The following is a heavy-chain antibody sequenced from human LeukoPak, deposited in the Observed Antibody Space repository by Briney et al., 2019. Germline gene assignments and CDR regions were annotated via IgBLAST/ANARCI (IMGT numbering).Heavy chain of an antibody. CDR3: ATSGTYFYYYYFDI. D-gene: IGHD1-1*01. V-gene: IGHV3-11*01. CDR1: GFTFSDYH. CDR2: ISRGDETT. Sequence: PGGSLRLSCAASGFTFSDYHMSWIRQAPGKGLEWISYISRGDETTNYADSVKGRFTISRDNAKNSLYLHLNSLRADDTAVYLCATSGTYFYYYYFDIWGTGTTVTVSS. J-gene: IGHJ6*03.